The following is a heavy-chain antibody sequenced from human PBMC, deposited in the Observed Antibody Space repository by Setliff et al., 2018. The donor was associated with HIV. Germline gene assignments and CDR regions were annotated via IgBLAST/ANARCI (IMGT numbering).Heavy chain of an antibody. CDR2: TYTRVST. CDR1: GGSISSYY. J-gene: IGHJ3*02. V-gene: IGHV4-4*09. D-gene: IGHD1-26*01. CDR3: ASTSGIVGAARVFDI. Sequence: PSETLSLTCTVSGGSISSYYWSWIRQPPGKGLEWIGYTYTRVSTSYNPSLKSRVTISIDPSKNQFSLKLNSVTAADTAVYYCASTSGIVGAARVFDIWGQGTMVSISS.